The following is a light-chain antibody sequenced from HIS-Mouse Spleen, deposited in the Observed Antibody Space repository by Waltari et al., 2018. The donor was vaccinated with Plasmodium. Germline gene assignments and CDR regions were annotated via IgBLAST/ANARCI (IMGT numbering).Light chain of an antibody. CDR2: AAS. CDR1: QSISSY. CDR3: QQSYSTPPT. V-gene: IGKV1-39*01. Sequence: DIQMTQSPSSLSASVVYRVTITCRASQSISSYLNWYQQKPGKAPKLLIYAASSLQSGVPSRFSGSGSGTDFTLTISSLQPEDFAIYYCQQSYSTPPTFGGGTKVEIK. J-gene: IGKJ4*01.